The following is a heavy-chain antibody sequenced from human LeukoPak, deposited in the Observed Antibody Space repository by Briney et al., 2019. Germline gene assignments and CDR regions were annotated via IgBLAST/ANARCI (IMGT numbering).Heavy chain of an antibody. Sequence: SETLSLTCTVSGGSISSSSYYWGWLRQPPGKGLEWIAHIHYSGSTYYNPSLKSRVTISVDTSKNQFSLNLSSVTAADTAVYYCARRNVVVPATMARAFDIWGQGTIITVSS. D-gene: IGHD2-2*01. V-gene: IGHV4-39*01. CDR1: GGSISSSSYY. CDR3: ARRNVVVPATMARAFDI. CDR2: IHYSGST. J-gene: IGHJ3*02.